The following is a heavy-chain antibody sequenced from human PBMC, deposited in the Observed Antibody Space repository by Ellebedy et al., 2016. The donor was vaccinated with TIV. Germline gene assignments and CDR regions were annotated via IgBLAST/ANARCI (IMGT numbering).Heavy chain of an antibody. J-gene: IGHJ6*02. D-gene: IGHD5-18*01. CDR2: IYHSGST. V-gene: IGHV4-30-4*08. CDR1: GGSISSGGYY. Sequence: SETLSLXXTVSGGSISSGGYYWSWIRQHPGKGLEWIGYIYHSGSTYYNSSLKSRVTISVDTSKNQFSLRLSSVTAADTAVYYCARDVHTDHYYGMDVWGRGTTVTVSS. CDR3: ARDVHTDHYYGMDV.